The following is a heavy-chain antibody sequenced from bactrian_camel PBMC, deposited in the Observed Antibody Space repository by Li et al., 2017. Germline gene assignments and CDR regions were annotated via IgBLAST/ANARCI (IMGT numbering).Heavy chain of an antibody. J-gene: IGHJ4*01. D-gene: IGHD4*01. CDR1: GYTSSTWC. Sequence: HVQLVESGGGSVQAGGSLRLSCTVSGYTSSTWCMAWFRQAPGSEREGVAGIDTTGSTTYADSMKDRFTISKDSAKNTLYLMINNPSPEDTAIYYCAASMNTYGGYGPLSQYEYNYWSQGTQVTVS. CDR3: AASMNTYGGYGPLSQYEYNY. CDR2: IDTTGST. V-gene: IGHV3S53*01.